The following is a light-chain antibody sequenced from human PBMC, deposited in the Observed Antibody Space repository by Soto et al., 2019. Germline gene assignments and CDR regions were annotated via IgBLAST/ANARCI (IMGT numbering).Light chain of an antibody. CDR2: EAA. CDR3: QQYDNVPLA. V-gene: IGKV1-33*01. J-gene: IGKJ4*02. CDR1: QDITND. Sequence: DIQMTQSPSSLSASVGYRVTITCQASQDITNDLNWYQQKPGKAPKVLIYEAANLDTGVPSRFSGSGSGTDFTFTISSLQPEDIATYFCQQYDNVPLAFGGGTKVEIK.